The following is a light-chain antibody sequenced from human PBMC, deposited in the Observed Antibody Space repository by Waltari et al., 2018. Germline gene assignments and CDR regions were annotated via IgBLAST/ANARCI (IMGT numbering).Light chain of an antibody. V-gene: IGKV3-20*01. CDR3: QHYGTLPYT. J-gene: IGKJ2*01. Sequence: ETVLTQSPGTLSLSPGERATLSYRASQSVTSNYLAWYQHKPDQAPRLLIYGAFSRATGIPDRFSGSGSGTDFTLTISRLEPEDFAVYYCQHYGTLPYTFGQGTKLEIK. CDR1: QSVTSNY. CDR2: GAF.